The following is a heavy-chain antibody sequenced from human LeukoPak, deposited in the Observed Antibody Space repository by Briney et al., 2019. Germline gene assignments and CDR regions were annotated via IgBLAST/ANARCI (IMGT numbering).Heavy chain of an antibody. D-gene: IGHD3-22*01. Sequence: SQTLSLTCTVSGGSISSGDCYWSWIRQPPGKGLEWIGYIYYSGSTYYNPSLKSRVTISVDTSKNQFSLKLSSVTAADTAVYYCARDSPYDSSGYYHWGQGTLVTVSS. CDR1: GGSISSGDCY. J-gene: IGHJ5*02. CDR2: IYYSGST. CDR3: ARDSPYDSSGYYH. V-gene: IGHV4-30-4*01.